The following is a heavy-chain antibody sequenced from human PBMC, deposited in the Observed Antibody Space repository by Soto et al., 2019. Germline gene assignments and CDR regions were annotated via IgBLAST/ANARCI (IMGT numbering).Heavy chain of an antibody. CDR3: ATISDRGIAAALDF. D-gene: IGHD6-13*01. Sequence: EVQLLESGGGLVPPGGSLRLSCVASTFTFTNYAMSWVRQAPGEGLEWVSAISDSGGTTYYAESVKGRFSISRDNSKTTLYLHLHSLRVEDTAIYYCATISDRGIAAALDFWGQGTLVTVSS. CDR1: TFTFTNYA. CDR2: ISDSGGTT. J-gene: IGHJ4*02. V-gene: IGHV3-23*01.